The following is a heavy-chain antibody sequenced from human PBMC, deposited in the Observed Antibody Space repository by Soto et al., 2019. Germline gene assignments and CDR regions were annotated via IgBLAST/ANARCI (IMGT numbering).Heavy chain of an antibody. D-gene: IGHD3-22*01. CDR3: ARDHYDSSGSRFDY. CDR2: IYSGGST. CDR1: GFTVSSNY. Sequence: GGSLRLSCAASGFTVSSNYMSWVRQAPGKGLEWVSVIYSGGSTYYADSVKGRFTISRDNSKNTLYLQMNSLRAEDTAVYYCARDHYDSSGSRFDYWGQGTLVTVSS. J-gene: IGHJ4*02. V-gene: IGHV3-53*01.